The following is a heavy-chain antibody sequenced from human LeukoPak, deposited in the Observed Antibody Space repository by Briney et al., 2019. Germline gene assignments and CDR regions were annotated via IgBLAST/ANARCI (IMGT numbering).Heavy chain of an antibody. CDR1: GFTVSNTN. CDR3: AGRHCSGGGCYFAGADPFDY. Sequence: GGSLRLSCAASGFTVSNTNLSWVRLAPGKGLEWVSVIYSGGNIYYIESVKGRFTISRDTSKNTLYLQMNSLRAEDTAVYFCAGRHCSGGGCYFAGADPFDYWGQGTLVTVSS. CDR2: IYSGGNI. D-gene: IGHD2-15*01. J-gene: IGHJ4*02. V-gene: IGHV3-53*01.